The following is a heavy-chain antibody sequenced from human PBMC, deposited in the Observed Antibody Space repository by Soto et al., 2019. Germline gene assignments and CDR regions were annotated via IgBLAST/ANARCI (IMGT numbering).Heavy chain of an antibody. CDR3: VRTLPPSGYYYYSMDV. CDR1: GYTFTHYY. V-gene: IGHV1-2*04. CDR2: VNPYSGGT. Sequence: QVPLVQSGAEVKEPGASVKVSCRASGYTFTHYYIHWVRQAPGQGLEWMGWVNPYSGGTKYAQKFRGWVTLTSDTSISTAYMDLNRLTSDGTAVYYCVRTLPPSGYYYYSMDVWGQGTTVIVSS. J-gene: IGHJ6*02.